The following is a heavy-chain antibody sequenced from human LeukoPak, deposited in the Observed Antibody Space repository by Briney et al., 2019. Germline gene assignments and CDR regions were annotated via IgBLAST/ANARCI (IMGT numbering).Heavy chain of an antibody. V-gene: IGHV4-39*07. CDR2: IYYSGST. CDR1: GGSISSSSYY. D-gene: IGHD3-10*01. J-gene: IGHJ4*02. CDR3: ALNTMARGVIIPN. Sequence: SETLSLTCTVSGGSISSSSYYWGWIRQPPGKGLEWIGSIYYSGSTYYNPSLKSRVTISVDTSKNQFSLKLSSVTAADTAVYYCALNTMARGVIIPNWGQGTLVTVSS.